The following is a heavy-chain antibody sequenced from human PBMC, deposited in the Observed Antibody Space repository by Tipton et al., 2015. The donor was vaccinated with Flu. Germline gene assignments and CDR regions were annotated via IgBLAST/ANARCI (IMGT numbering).Heavy chain of an antibody. Sequence: QMQLVQSGAEVKKPGASVKVSCTASGYTFITYYIHWVRQAPGQGFEWMGRINPNSGATDYAQKFQGRVTMTRDTSISTAYMELGGLRSDDTAVYYCARAAYLYTSGWFTTPDWGQGTLVAVSS. CDR2: INPNSGAT. CDR3: ARAAYLYTSGWFTTPD. J-gene: IGHJ4*02. CDR1: GYTFITYY. D-gene: IGHD6-19*01. V-gene: IGHV1-2*06.